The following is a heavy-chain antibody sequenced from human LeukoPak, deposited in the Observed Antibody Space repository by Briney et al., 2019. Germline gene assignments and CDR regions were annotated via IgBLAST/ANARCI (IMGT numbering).Heavy chain of an antibody. D-gene: IGHD5-24*01. Sequence: GESLKISCKGSGYSFTSYWIGWVRQMPGKGLEWMGIIYPGDSDTRYSPSFQGQVTISADKSISTAYLQWSSLKASDTAMYYCARTPLRDGYNVDESYFDYWGQGPRVTVSS. J-gene: IGHJ4*02. V-gene: IGHV5-51*01. CDR2: IYPGDSDT. CDR1: GYSFTSYW. CDR3: ARTPLRDGYNVDESYFDY.